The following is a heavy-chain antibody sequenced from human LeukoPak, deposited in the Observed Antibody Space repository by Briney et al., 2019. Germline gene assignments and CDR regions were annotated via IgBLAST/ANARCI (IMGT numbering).Heavy chain of an antibody. CDR1: GGSFSGYY. CDR2: INHSGST. D-gene: IGHD2-21*02. CDR3: ARRLCGGDCYSTFSY. V-gene: IGHV4-34*01. Sequence: SETLSLTCAVYGGSFSGYYWSWIRQPPGKGLEWIREINHSGSTNYNPSLKSRVTISVDTSKNQFSLKLSSVTDADTAVYYCARRLCGGDCYSTFSYWGQGTLVTVST. J-gene: IGHJ4*02.